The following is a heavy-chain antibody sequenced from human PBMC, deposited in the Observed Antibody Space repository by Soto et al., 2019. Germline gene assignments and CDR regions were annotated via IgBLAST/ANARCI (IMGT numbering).Heavy chain of an antibody. D-gene: IGHD6-13*01. CDR1: GGSISSGGYY. CDR2: IYYSGST. V-gene: IGHV4-31*03. J-gene: IGHJ6*02. CDR3: ARHIAAAGPLAYYYYGMDV. Sequence: TLSLTCTVSGGSISSGGYYWSWIRQDPGKGLEWIGYIYYSGSTYYNPSLKSRVTISVDTSKNQFSLKLSSVTAADTAVYYCARHIAAAGPLAYYYYGMDVWGQGTTVTVSS.